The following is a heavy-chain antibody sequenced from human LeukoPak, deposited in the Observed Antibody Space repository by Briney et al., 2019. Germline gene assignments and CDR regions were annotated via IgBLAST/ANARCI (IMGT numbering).Heavy chain of an antibody. CDR2: IRYDGSNK. J-gene: IGHJ4*02. V-gene: IGHV3-30*02. Sequence: GGSLRLSCAASGFTFSSYGMHWVRQAPGKGLEWVAFIRYDGSNKYYADSVKGRFTISRDNSKNTLYLQMNSLRAEDTAVYYCAKDPGTTTRFDYWGQGTLVTVSS. CDR3: AKDPGTTTRFDY. CDR1: GFTFSSYG. D-gene: IGHD1-1*01.